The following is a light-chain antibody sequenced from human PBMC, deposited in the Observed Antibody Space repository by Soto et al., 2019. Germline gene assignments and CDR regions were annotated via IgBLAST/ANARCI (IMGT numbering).Light chain of an antibody. CDR3: QHCASSPIT. CDR1: QTVDTY. V-gene: IGKV3-20*01. J-gene: IGKJ5*01. Sequence: VLTQSPDSLALSPGATAILSCRARQTVDTYSAWYQFKPGQRPRLLIYGASSKALAIPDRFVGSGSGTNFTLTSHRLEAEDFDVYFCQHCASSPITFGQGTRLE. CDR2: GAS.